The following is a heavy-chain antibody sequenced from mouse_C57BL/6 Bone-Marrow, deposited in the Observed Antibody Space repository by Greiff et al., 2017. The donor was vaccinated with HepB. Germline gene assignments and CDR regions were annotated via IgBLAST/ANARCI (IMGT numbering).Heavy chain of an antibody. CDR3: ARGGAWFAY. Sequence: VQLQESGAELARPGASVKMSCKASGYTFTSYTMHWVKQRPGQGLEWIGYINPSSGYTKYNQKFKDKATLTADKSSSTAYMQLSSLTSEDSAVYYCARGGAWFAYWGQGTLVTVSA. CDR2: INPSSGYT. V-gene: IGHV1-4*01. J-gene: IGHJ3*01. CDR1: GYTFTSYT.